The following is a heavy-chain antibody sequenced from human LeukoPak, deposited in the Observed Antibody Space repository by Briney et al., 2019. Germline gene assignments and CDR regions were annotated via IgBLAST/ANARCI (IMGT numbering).Heavy chain of an antibody. D-gene: IGHD3/OR15-3a*01. CDR1: GFTFSSYD. CDR3: ARAPAKSLDLDY. Sequence: GGSLRLSCAASGFTFSSYDMHWVRQATGKGLEWVSAIGTAGDTYYPGSVKGRFTISRENAKNSLYPQMNSLRAGDTAVYYCARAPAKSLDLDYWGQGTLVTVSS. J-gene: IGHJ4*02. CDR2: IGTAGDT. V-gene: IGHV3-13*01.